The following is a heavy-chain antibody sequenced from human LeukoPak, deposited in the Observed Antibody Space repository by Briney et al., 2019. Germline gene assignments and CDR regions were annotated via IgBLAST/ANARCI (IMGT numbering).Heavy chain of an antibody. D-gene: IGHD6-19*01. J-gene: IGHJ4*02. Sequence: SETLSLTCTVSGGSISSSSYYWGWIRQPPGKGLEWIGSIYYSGSTYYNPSLKSRVTISVDTSKNQFSLKLSSVTAADTAVYYRARRGRYSSGWYDYWGQGTLVTVSS. CDR3: ARRGRYSSGWYDY. V-gene: IGHV4-39*01. CDR1: GGSISSSSYY. CDR2: IYYSGST.